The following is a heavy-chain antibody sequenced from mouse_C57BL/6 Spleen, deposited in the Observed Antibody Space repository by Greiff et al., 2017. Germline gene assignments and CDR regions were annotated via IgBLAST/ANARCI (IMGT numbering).Heavy chain of an antibody. CDR2: IDPANGNT. CDR1: GFNIKNTY. CDR3: ARPYYGSSLCFDY. V-gene: IGHV14-3*01. J-gene: IGHJ2*01. D-gene: IGHD1-1*01. Sequence: EVQLKQSVAELVRPGASVKLSCTASGFNIKNTYMHWVKQRPEQGLEWIGRIDPANGNTKYAPKFQGKATITADTSSNTAYLQLSSLTSEDTAIYYCARPYYGSSLCFDYWGQGTTLTVSS.